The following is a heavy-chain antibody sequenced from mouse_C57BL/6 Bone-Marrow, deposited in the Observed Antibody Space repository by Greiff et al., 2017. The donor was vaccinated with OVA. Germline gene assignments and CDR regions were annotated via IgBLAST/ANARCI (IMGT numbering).Heavy chain of an antibody. CDR3: ARDDFPLLITTVGFDY. Sequence: QVQLKESGAELAKPGASVKLSCKASGYTFTSYWMRWVKQRPGQGLEWIGYINPSSGYTKYNQKFKDKATLTADKSSSTAYMQLSSLTYEDSAVYYCARDDFPLLITTVGFDYWGQGTTLTVSS. CDR1: GYTFTSYW. D-gene: IGHD1-1*01. CDR2: INPSSGYT. J-gene: IGHJ2*01. V-gene: IGHV1-7*01.